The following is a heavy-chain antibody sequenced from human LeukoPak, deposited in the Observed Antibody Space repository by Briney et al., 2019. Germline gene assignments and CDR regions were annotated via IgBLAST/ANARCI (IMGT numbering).Heavy chain of an antibody. Sequence: GGSLRLSCAASEFTFSSYGMTWVRQAPGKGLEWVSGMSGSGGTTYYADSVKGRFTISRDDSKNTLYLQMNSLRADDTAVYYCARRGTNYNHFDYWGQGTLVTVSS. J-gene: IGHJ4*02. V-gene: IGHV3-23*01. D-gene: IGHD3-10*01. CDR2: MSGSGGTT. CDR1: EFTFSSYG. CDR3: ARRGTNYNHFDY.